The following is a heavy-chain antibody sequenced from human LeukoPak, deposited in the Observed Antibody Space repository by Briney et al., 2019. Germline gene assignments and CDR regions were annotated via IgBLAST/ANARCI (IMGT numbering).Heavy chain of an antibody. D-gene: IGHD4-17*01. CDR3: ARVTLEVGDYVAWYYYYGMDV. CDR2: IYYSGST. Sequence: PSETLSLTCTVSGGSVSSGSYYWSWIRQPPGKGLEWIGYIYYSGSTNYNPSLKSRVTISVDTSKNQFSLKLSSVTAADTAVYYCARVTLEVGDYVAWYYYYGMDVWGQGTTVTVSS. CDR1: GGSVSSGSYY. V-gene: IGHV4-61*01. J-gene: IGHJ6*02.